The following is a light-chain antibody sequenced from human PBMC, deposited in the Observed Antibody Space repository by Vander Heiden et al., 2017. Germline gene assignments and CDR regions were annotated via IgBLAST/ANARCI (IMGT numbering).Light chain of an antibody. CDR3: SAYTVSTDPVV. Sequence: SALTQPASVSGSPGQSITISCTVSSSNIWSYNLVSWFQQHPGKAPKLMIYNVTKRPSGVPDRFSGSKSGSVATLTISGVQAEDEALYYCSAYTVSTDPVVFGGGTTLTVL. J-gene: IGLJ2*01. CDR2: NVT. V-gene: IGLV2-23*02. CDR1: SSNIWSYNL.